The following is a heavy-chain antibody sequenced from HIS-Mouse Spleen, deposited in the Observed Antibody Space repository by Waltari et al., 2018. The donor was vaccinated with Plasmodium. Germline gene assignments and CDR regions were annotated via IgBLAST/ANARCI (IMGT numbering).Heavy chain of an antibody. CDR1: GGSFSGYY. D-gene: IGHD3-3*01. Sequence: QVQLQQWGAGLLKPSETLSLTCAVYGGSFSGYYWSWIRQPPGKGLEWIGEINHSGSTNPNPSLKSRVTISVDTSKNQFSLKLSSVTAADTAVYYCARVTSSGVYWYFDLWGRGTLVTVSS. J-gene: IGHJ2*01. V-gene: IGHV4-34*01. CDR2: INHSGST. CDR3: ARVTSSGVYWYFDL.